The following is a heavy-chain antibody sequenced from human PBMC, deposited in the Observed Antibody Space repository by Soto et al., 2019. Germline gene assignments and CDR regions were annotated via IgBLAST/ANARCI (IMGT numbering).Heavy chain of an antibody. CDR2: IYYSGST. V-gene: IGHV4-59*01. J-gene: IGHJ4*01. CDR1: GGSISSYY. D-gene: IGHD5-18*01. Sequence: PSETLSLTCTVSGGSISSYYWSWIRQPPGKGLEWIGYIYYSGSTNYNPSLKSRVTISVDTSKNQFSLKLSSVTAADTAVYYRARWYGGYSYGYVGYWGQGTLVTVSS. CDR3: ARWYGGYSYGYVGY.